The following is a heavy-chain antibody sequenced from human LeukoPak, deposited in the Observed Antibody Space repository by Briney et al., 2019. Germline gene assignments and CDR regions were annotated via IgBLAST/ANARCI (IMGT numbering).Heavy chain of an antibody. CDR2: IYYSGST. CDR1: GDSISNYY. Sequence: PSETLSLTCTVSGDSISNYYWSWIRQPPGKGLEWIGSIYYSGSTYYNPSLKSRVTISVDTSRNQFSLKLSSVTAADTAVYYCARSDGYGLVGIWGQGTMVTVSS. CDR3: ARSDGYGLVGI. V-gene: IGHV4-59*12. J-gene: IGHJ3*02. D-gene: IGHD3-10*01.